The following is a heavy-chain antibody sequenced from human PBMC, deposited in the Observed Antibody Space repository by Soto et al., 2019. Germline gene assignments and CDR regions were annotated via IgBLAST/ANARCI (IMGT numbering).Heavy chain of an antibody. Sequence: SETLSLTCAVYGGSFSGYYWSWIRQPPGKGLEWIGEINHSGSTNYNPSLKSRVTISVDTSKNQFSLKLSSVTAADTAVYYCARDRDYYDSSGYLYFDYWGQGTLVTVYS. V-gene: IGHV4-34*01. J-gene: IGHJ4*02. CDR3: ARDRDYYDSSGYLYFDY. CDR1: GGSFSGYY. D-gene: IGHD3-22*01. CDR2: INHSGST.